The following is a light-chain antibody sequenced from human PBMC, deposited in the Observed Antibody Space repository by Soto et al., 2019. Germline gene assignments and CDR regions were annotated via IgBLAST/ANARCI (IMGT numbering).Light chain of an antibody. V-gene: IGKV1-39*01. J-gene: IGKJ2*01. CDR2: AAS. CDR3: QQSYSTPQNT. CDR1: QSIRYY. Sequence: DIPMTQSPSSLSASVGDRVTITCRASQSIRYYLNWYQQKPGKAPKLLIYAASSLQSGVPSRFSGSGSRTDFTLIISSLQPEDFATYFCQQSYSTPQNTFGQGTKLEIK.